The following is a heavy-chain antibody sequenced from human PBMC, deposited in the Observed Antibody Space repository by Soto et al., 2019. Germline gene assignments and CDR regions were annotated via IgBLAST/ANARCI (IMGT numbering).Heavy chain of an antibody. J-gene: IGHJ4*02. CDR2: IYHSGST. D-gene: IGHD4-17*01. V-gene: IGHV4-4*02. CDR1: GGSISSSNW. CDR3: PRGPSPYGHYVH. Sequence: QVQLQESGPGLVKPSGTLSLTCAVSGGSISSSNWWSWVRQPPGKGLEWIGEIYHSGSTNYNPALKRRXXTXVXXSKNQITRKLSSVTAAETAVYYCPRGPSPYGHYVHWGQGTL.